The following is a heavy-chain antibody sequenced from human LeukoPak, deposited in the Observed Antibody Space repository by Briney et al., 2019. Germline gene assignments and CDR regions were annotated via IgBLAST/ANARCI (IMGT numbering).Heavy chain of an antibody. CDR1: GFTFSSYG. V-gene: IGHV3-30*02. CDR2: IRDDGSNK. Sequence: GGSLRLSCAASGFTFSSYGMHWVHQAPGKGLKWVALIRDDGSNKYYADSVKGRFTISRDNSKNTLYLQMNSLRAEDTAVYYCAKVLVHCSSTSCYADYYYGMDVWGQGTTVTVSS. J-gene: IGHJ6*02. CDR3: AKVLVHCSSTSCYADYYYGMDV. D-gene: IGHD2-2*01.